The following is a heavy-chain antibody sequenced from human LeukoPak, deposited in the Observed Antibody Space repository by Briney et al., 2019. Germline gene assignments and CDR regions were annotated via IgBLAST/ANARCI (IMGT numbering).Heavy chain of an antibody. CDR1: GFTFSSYG. J-gene: IGHJ4*02. D-gene: IGHD3-10*01. Sequence: PGGSLRLSCAASGFTFSSYGMSWVRQAPGKGLEWVSAISGSGGSTYYADSVKGRFTISRDNSKNTLYLQMNSLRAEDTAVYYCAKDDLTYYYGSGSNWGQGTLVTVSS. V-gene: IGHV3-23*01. CDR3: AKDDLTYYYGSGSN. CDR2: ISGSGGST.